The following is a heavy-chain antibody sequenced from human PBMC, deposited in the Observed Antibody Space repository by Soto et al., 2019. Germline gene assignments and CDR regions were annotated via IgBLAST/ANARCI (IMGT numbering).Heavy chain of an antibody. Sequence: ASVKVSCKASGYTFTSYGISWVRQAPGQGLEWMGWISAYNGNTNYAQKLQGRVTMTTDTSTSTAYMELRSLRSDDTAVYYCARDILVGVVQYYGLSGFDYWGQGTLVTVSS. D-gene: IGHD3-10*01. J-gene: IGHJ4*02. V-gene: IGHV1-18*01. CDR3: ARDILVGVVQYYGLSGFDY. CDR1: GYTFTSYG. CDR2: ISAYNGNT.